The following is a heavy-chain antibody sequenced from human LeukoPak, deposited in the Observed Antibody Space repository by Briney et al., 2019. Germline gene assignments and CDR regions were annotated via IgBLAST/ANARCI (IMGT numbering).Heavy chain of an antibody. D-gene: IGHD6-19*01. CDR1: GYTFTSYG. CDR2: ISAYNGNT. Sequence: VASVKVSCKASGYTFTSYGISWVRQAPGQGLEWMGWISAYNGNTNYAQKLQGRVTMTTDTSTSTAYMELRSLRSDDTAVYYCASTIAVAGIYYFDYWGQGTLVTVSS. V-gene: IGHV1-18*01. J-gene: IGHJ4*02. CDR3: ASTIAVAGIYYFDY.